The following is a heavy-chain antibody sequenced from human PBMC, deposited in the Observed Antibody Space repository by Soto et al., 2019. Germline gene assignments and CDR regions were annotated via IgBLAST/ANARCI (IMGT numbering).Heavy chain of an antibody. J-gene: IGHJ4*02. CDR2: IYYGGST. D-gene: IGHD1-1*01. V-gene: IGHV4-59*01. CDR3: AAAQASASGTSYNIFDY. CDR1: RGSINSYY. Sequence: SETLSLTCTVSRGSINSYYWNWIRQSPGKGPEWVGYIYYGGSTNYNPSLKSRVTISVDASKKQLSLRLTSVTAADTAVYYCAAAQASASGTSYNIFDYWGQGTLDTVSS.